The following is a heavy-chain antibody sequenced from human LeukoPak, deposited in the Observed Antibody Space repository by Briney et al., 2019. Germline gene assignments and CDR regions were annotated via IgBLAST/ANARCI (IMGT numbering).Heavy chain of an antibody. CDR2: ISSSGSTI. D-gene: IGHD3-10*01. Sequence: PGGSLRLSCAASGFTFSSYEMNWVRQAPGKGLEWVSYISSSGSTIYYADSVKGRFTISRDNAKNSLYLQMNSLRVEDTAVYYCARDLTPLVRSDFWGQGTLVTVSS. CDR3: ARDLTPLVRSDF. J-gene: IGHJ4*02. CDR1: GFTFSSYE. V-gene: IGHV3-48*03.